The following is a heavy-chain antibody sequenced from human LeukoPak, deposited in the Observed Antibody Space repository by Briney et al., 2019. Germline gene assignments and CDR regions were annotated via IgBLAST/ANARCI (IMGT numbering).Heavy chain of an antibody. CDR2: IFYSGST. D-gene: IGHD3-22*01. CDR3: ARDSGYYDSSGYSTYYYYMDV. J-gene: IGHJ6*03. V-gene: IGHV4-59*01. Sequence: NPSETLSLTCTVSGGSISTYYWTWIRQPPGKGLEWIGYIFYSGSTNYNPSLKSRVTISVDTSKNQFSLKLSSVTPADTAVYYCARDSGYYDSSGYSTYYYYMDVWGKGTTVTVSS. CDR1: GGSISTYY.